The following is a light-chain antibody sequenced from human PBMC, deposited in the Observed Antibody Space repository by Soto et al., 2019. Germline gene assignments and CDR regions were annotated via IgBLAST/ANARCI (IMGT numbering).Light chain of an antibody. CDR1: QDINIY. CDR3: QQYDILPIT. V-gene: IGKV1-33*01. CDR2: DAS. Sequence: DIQLTQSPSSLFLSVGDRVTITCQATQDINIYINCYQPKPGKAPNLLIYDASNLEIGVPSRFSGSGSGTHFTFTISSLQTEDIGTYYCQQYDILPITFGRGTRLEIK. J-gene: IGKJ5*01.